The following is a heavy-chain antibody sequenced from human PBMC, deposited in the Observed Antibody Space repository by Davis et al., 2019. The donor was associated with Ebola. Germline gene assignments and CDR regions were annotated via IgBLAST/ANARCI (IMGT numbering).Heavy chain of an antibody. V-gene: IGHV1-46*01. J-gene: IGHJ6*02. CDR2: INPSGGST. Sequence: ASVKVSCKAPGYTFTSYYMHWVRQAPGQGLEWMGIINPSGGSTSYAQKFQGRVTMTRDTSTSTAYMELSSLRSEDTAVYYCARELGITYYYYGMDVWGQGTTVTVSS. CDR1: GYTFTSYY. D-gene: IGHD7-27*01. CDR3: ARELGITYYYYGMDV.